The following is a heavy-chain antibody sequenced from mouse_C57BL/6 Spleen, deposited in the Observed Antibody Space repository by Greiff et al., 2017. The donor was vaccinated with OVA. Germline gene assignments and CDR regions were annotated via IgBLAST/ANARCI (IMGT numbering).Heavy chain of an antibody. Sequence: QVQLQQPGAELVKPGASVKLSCKASGYTFTGYWMHWVKQRPGQGLEWIGMIHPNSGSTNYNEKFKSKATLTVDKSSSTAYMQLSSLTSEDSAVYYCAREDSNWGYFDVWGTGTTVTVSS. CDR3: AREDSNWGYFDV. V-gene: IGHV1-64*01. CDR2: IHPNSGST. CDR1: GYTFTGYW. D-gene: IGHD2-5*01. J-gene: IGHJ1*03.